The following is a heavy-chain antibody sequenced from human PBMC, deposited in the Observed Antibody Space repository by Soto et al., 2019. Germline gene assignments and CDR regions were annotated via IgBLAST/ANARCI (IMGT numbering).Heavy chain of an antibody. J-gene: IGHJ4*02. V-gene: IGHV3-23*01. CDR2: ISGSGGST. CDR1: GFTFSSYA. Sequence: GGSLRLSCAASGFTFSSYAMSWVRQAPGKGREWVSAISGSGGSTYYADSVKGRFTISRDNSKNTVYLQMSSLRAEDTAVYYCAKDPRNSGYDYYFDYWGQGTLVTVSS. CDR3: AKDPRNSGYDYYFDY. D-gene: IGHD5-12*01.